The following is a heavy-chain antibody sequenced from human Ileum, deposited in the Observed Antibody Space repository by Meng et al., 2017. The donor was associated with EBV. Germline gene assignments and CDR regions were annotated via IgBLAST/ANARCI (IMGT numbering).Heavy chain of an antibody. J-gene: IGHJ4*02. V-gene: IGHV4-34*01. CDR1: GGSFMVYY. CDR2: INHSGST. D-gene: IGHD3-10*01. CDR3: ARGNKVSDRGFDY. Sequence: GLLKPSETSSLTCVVDGGSFMVYYWSWIRQPPGKGLEWIGEINHSGSTNYNPSLKSRVTISVDTSKNQFSLKLSSVTAADTAVYYCARGNKVSDRGFDYWGQGTLVTVSS.